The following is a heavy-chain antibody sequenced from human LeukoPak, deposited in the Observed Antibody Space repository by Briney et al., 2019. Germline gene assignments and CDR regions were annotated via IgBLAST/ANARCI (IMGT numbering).Heavy chain of an antibody. J-gene: IGHJ6*02. Sequence: ASVKVSCKASGYTFTSYGISWVRQAPGQGLEWMGWISAYNGNTNYAQKLQGRVTMTTDTSTSTAYMELRSLRSDDTAVYYCAREDRDYYYYGMDVWGRGTTVTVSS. V-gene: IGHV1-18*01. CDR3: AREDRDYYYYGMDV. CDR2: ISAYNGNT. CDR1: GYTFTSYG.